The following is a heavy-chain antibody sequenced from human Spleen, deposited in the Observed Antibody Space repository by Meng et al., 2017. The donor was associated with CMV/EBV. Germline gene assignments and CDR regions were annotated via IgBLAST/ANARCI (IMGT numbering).Heavy chain of an antibody. CDR1: GYTFTGYY. CDR3: ARVVAAADNGGMDV. J-gene: IGHJ6*02. Sequence: ASVKVSCKASGYTFTGYYMHWVRQAPGQGLEWMGWISAYNGNTNYAQKLQGRVTMTTDTSTSTAYMELRSLRSDDTAVYYCARVVAAADNGGMDVWGQGTTVTVSS. D-gene: IGHD6-13*01. CDR2: ISAYNGNT. V-gene: IGHV1-18*04.